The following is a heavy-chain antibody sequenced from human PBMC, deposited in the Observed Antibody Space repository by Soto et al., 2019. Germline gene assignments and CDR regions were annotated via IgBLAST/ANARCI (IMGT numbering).Heavy chain of an antibody. CDR1: GYTFTGYY. Sequence: QVQLVQSGAEVKKPGASVKVSCKASGYTFTGYYMHWVRQAPGQGLEWMGWINPNSGGTNYAQKFQGRVTMTRDTSISTAYMELSRLRSDDTAVYYCARGYSHGSRPTTDYYYYYGMDVWGQGTTVTVSS. D-gene: IGHD5-18*01. V-gene: IGHV1-2*02. J-gene: IGHJ6*02. CDR2: INPNSGGT. CDR3: ARGYSHGSRPTTDYYYYYGMDV.